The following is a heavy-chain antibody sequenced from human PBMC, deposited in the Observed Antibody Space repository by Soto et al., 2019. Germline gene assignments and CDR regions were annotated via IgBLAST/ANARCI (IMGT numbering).Heavy chain of an antibody. Sequence: QVQLVQSGAEVKKPGSSVKVSCKASGGTFTSYAISWVRQAPGQGLEWMGGIIPICGTANYAQKFQGRVTITADQSTSRAYMELSSLRSEDTAVYYCARQESFGGFWYGMDVWGQGTTVTVSS. D-gene: IGHD3-10*01. CDR1: GGTFTSYA. V-gene: IGHV1-69*01. CDR3: ARQESFGGFWYGMDV. J-gene: IGHJ6*02. CDR2: IIPICGTA.